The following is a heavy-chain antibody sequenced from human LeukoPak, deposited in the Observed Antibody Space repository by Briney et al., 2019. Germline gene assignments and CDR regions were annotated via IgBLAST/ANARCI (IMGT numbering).Heavy chain of an antibody. V-gene: IGHV3-23*01. Sequence: GVSLRLSCAASGFTFNDYAMNWVRQAPGKGLEWVSSISGGGETTYYADSAKGRFTISRDNSQNTLYLQMNSLRAEDTAVYYCARDYADYVGYFFFDYWGQGTLVTVSS. D-gene: IGHD4-17*01. J-gene: IGHJ4*02. CDR3: ARDYADYVGYFFFDY. CDR1: GFTFNDYA. CDR2: ISGGGETT.